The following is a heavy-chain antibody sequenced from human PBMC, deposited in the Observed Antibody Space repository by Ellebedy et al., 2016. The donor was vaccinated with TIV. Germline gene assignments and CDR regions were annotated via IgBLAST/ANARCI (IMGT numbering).Heavy chain of an antibody. V-gene: IGHV3-7*01. CDR3: AGPKD. J-gene: IGHJ4*02. CDR1: GFTFTSYW. CDR2: IKLDGSAK. Sequence: GESLKISCAASGFTFTSYWMNWVRQAPGKGLEWVANIKLDGSAKFYVDSVRGRFTISRDNARNSLSLQMNSLRDEDTAVYYCAGPKDWGQGTLVTVSS.